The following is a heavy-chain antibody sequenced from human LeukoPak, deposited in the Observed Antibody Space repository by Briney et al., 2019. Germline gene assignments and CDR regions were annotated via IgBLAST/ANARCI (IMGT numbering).Heavy chain of an antibody. CDR1: GFTFSSYA. V-gene: IGHV3-23*01. D-gene: IGHD1-1*01. CDR2: ISGSGGST. CDR3: ARDSRNDRSQEFDP. Sequence: PGGSLRLSCAASGFTFSSYAMSWVRQAPGKGLEWVSAISGSGGSTYYADSVKGRFTISRDNSKNTLYLQMNSLRAEDTAVYYCARDSRNDRSQEFDPWGQGTLVTVSS. J-gene: IGHJ5*02.